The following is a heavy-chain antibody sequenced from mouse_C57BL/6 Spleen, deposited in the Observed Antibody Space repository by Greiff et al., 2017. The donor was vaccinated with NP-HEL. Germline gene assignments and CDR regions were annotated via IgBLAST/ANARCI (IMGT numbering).Heavy chain of an antibody. Sequence: EVQLQQSGPGLVKPSQSLSLTCSVTGYSITSGYYWNWIRQFPGNKLEWMGYISYDGSNNYNPSLKNRISITRDTSKNQFFLKLNSVTTEDTATYYCAREGLYDYPRDYWGQGTSVTVSS. CDR3: AREGLYDYPRDY. CDR1: GYSITSGYY. D-gene: IGHD2-4*01. J-gene: IGHJ4*01. V-gene: IGHV3-6*01. CDR2: ISYDGSN.